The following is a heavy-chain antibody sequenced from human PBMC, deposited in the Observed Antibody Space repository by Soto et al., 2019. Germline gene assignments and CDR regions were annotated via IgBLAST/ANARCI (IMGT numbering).Heavy chain of an antibody. V-gene: IGHV1-3*05. CDR2: INAGNGNT. J-gene: IGHJ6*02. Sequence: QVQLVQSGAEEKKPGASVKVSCKASGYTFTSYAMHWVRQAPGQRLEWMGWINAGNGNTKYSQKFQGRVTITRDTSASTAYMELSSLRSEDTDVYYCARDPSYSGMDVWGQGTTVTVSS. CDR1: GYTFTSYA. CDR3: ARDPSYSGMDV.